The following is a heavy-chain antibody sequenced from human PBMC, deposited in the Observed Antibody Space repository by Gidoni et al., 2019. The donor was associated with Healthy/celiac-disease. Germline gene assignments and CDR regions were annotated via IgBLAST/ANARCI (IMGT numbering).Heavy chain of an antibody. D-gene: IGHD4-17*01. J-gene: IGHJ4*02. Sequence: EVQLVESGGGLVKPGGSLRLSCAASGFTFSSYSMNWVRQAPGKGLEWVSSISSSSSYIYDADSVKGRFTISRDNAKNSLYLQMNSLRAEDTAVYYCARDGTPDYGDHYGAQNDYWGQGTLVTVSS. CDR1: GFTFSSYS. CDR3: ARDGTPDYGDHYGAQNDY. CDR2: ISSSSSYI. V-gene: IGHV3-21*01.